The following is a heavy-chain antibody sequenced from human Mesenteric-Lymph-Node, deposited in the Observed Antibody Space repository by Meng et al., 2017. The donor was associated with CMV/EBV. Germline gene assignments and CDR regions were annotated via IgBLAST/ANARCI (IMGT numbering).Heavy chain of an antibody. CDR3: AKVGIEVPAAMVLNYFDY. CDR2: ISAAGTST. D-gene: IGHD2-2*01. CDR1: GFIFTTYA. Sequence: GESLKISCAASGFIFTTYAMTWVRQAPGKGPEWVSTISAAGTSTFYADSVKGRFTISRDNSKNTVSLQMNNLRAEDTAVYYCAKVGIEVPAAMVLNYFDYWGQGTLVTVSS. V-gene: IGHV3-23*01. J-gene: IGHJ4*02.